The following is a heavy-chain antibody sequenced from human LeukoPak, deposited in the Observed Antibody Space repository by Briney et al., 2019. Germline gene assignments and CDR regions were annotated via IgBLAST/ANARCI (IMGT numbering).Heavy chain of an antibody. CDR2: ISWNSGSI. V-gene: IGHV3-9*01. CDR1: GFTFDDYA. Sequence: GGSLRLSCAASGFTFDDYAMHWVRQAPGKGLEWVSGISWNSGSIGYADSVKGRFTISRDNAKNSLYLQMNSLRAEDTALYYCAKDKYSSSWYLVDYWGQGTLVTVSS. J-gene: IGHJ4*02. CDR3: AKDKYSSSWYLVDY. D-gene: IGHD6-13*01.